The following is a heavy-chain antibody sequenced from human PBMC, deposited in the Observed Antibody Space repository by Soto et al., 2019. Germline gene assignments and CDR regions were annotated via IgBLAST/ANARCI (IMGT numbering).Heavy chain of an antibody. J-gene: IGHJ4*02. Sequence: PSETLSLTCTVSGDSISSDGYHWSWIRQSPGKGLEWIGSIYYSGSTYYNPSLKSRVTISVDTSKNQFSLKLSSVTAADTAVYYCARHEINYDFWRPFDYWGQGTLVTVSS. CDR1: GDSISSDGYH. CDR2: IYYSGST. V-gene: IGHV4-39*01. D-gene: IGHD3-3*01. CDR3: ARHEINYDFWRPFDY.